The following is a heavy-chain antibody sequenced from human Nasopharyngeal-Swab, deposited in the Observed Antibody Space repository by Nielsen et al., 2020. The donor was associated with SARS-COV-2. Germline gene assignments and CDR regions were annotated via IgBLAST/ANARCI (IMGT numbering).Heavy chain of an antibody. J-gene: IGHJ3*02. CDR3: ARIPNDDSSGYYYDAFDI. D-gene: IGHD3-22*01. Sequence: SGPTLVKPTQTLTLTCTFSGFSLSPSGMCVSWIRQPPGKALEWLARIDWDDDKYYSTSLKTRLTISKDTSKNQVVLTMTNMDPVDTATYYCARIPNDDSSGYYYDAFDIWGQGTMVTVSS. CDR2: IDWDDDK. CDR1: GFSLSPSGMC. V-gene: IGHV2-70*11.